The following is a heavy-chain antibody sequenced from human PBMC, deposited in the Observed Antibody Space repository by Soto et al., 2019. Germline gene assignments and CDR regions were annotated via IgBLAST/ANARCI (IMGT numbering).Heavy chain of an antibody. CDR1: GFTFSSYA. V-gene: IGHV3-23*01. J-gene: IGHJ4*02. Sequence: PGGSLRLSCAASGFTFSSYAMSWVRQAPGKGLEWVSAISGSGGSTYYADSVKGRFTISRDNSKNTLYLQMNSLRAEDTAVYYCAKDPTKLVAGTLDYWGQGTLVTVSS. CDR3: AKDPTKLVAGTLDY. D-gene: IGHD6-19*01. CDR2: ISGSGGST.